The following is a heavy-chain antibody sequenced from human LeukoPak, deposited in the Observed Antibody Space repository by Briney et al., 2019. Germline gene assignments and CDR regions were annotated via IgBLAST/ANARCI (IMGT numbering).Heavy chain of an antibody. CDR2: ISSSGSTI. CDR1: GFTFSDYY. CDR3: ARRDFDWLPYFY. V-gene: IGHV3-11*01. Sequence: GGSLRLSCAASGFTFSDYYMSWIRQAPGKGLEWVSYISSSGSTIYYADSVKGRFTISRDNAKNSLYLQTNSLRAEDTAVYYCARRDFDWLPYFYWGQGTLVTVSS. D-gene: IGHD3-9*01. J-gene: IGHJ4*02.